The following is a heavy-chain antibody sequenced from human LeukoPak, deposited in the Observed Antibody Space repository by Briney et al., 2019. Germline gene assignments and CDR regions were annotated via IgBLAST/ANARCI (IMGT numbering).Heavy chain of an antibody. J-gene: IGHJ4*02. CDR3: ARNGRDQWLASDY. CDR2: IYSGGST. Sequence: GGSLRLSCAASGFTVSSNYMSWVRQAPGKGLEWVSVIYSGGSTYYADSVKGRFTISRDNSKNTLYLQMNSLRAEHTAVYYCARNGRDQWLASDYWGQGTLVTVSS. V-gene: IGHV3-53*01. D-gene: IGHD6-19*01. CDR1: GFTVSSNY.